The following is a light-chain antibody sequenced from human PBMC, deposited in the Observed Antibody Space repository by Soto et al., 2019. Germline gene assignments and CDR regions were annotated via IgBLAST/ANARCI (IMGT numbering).Light chain of an antibody. J-gene: IGLJ2*01. Sequence: QSALTQPPSVSGAPGQRVTISCTGSSSNIGAGYDVHWYQQLPGTAPKLLIYGNSNRPSVVPDRFSGSKSGTSASLAITGLLAEDEADYYCQSYDSSLSGSVFGGGTKLTVL. CDR2: GNS. CDR3: QSYDSSLSGSV. V-gene: IGLV1-40*01. CDR1: SSNIGAGYD.